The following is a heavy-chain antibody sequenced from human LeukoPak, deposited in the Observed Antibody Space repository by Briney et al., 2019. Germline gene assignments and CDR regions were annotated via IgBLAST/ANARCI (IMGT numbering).Heavy chain of an antibody. CDR3: AKDPALRVAVVVVAAKREGY. CDR1: GFTFSSYA. D-gene: IGHD2-15*01. V-gene: IGHV3-23*01. J-gene: IGHJ4*02. Sequence: PGGCLRLSCAASGFTFSSYAMSWVRQAPGKGLEWVSAISGSGGSTYYADSVKGRFTISRDNSKNTLYLQMNSLRAEDTAVYYCAKDPALRVAVVVVAAKREGYWGQGTLVTVSS. CDR2: ISGSGGST.